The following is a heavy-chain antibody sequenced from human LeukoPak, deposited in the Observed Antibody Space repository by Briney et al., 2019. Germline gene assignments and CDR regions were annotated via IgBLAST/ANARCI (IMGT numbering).Heavy chain of an antibody. CDR3: ARLIVGATGAFDY. J-gene: IGHJ4*02. D-gene: IGHD1-26*01. Sequence: GESPKIFCKGSGYSFTSYWIGWGRQMPGKGLEWMGIIYPGDSDTRYSPSFQGQVTISADKSISTPYLQWSSLTASDTAMYYCARLIVGATGAFDYWGQGTLVTVSS. CDR1: GYSFTSYW. V-gene: IGHV5-51*01. CDR2: IYPGDSDT.